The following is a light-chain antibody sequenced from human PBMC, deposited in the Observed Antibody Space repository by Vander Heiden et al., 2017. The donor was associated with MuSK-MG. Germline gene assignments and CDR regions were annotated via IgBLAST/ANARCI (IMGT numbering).Light chain of an antibody. CDR2: AAS. J-gene: IGKJ1*01. Sequence: DHQLTQSPSFLSSSVGDRVTITCRASQDISSYIAWYQQKTGKAPELLIYAASTLQSGVPSRFSGRASGTGFTLTISSLEPEDFATYYCQQRNSYPRTFGQGTKVEIK. V-gene: IGKV1-9*01. CDR3: QQRNSYPRT. CDR1: QDISSY.